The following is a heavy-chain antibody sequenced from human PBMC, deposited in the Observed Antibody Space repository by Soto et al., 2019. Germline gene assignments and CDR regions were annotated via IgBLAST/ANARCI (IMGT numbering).Heavy chain of an antibody. CDR2: IKSKTDGGTT. CDR3: TTDPPAGGITIFGVVILYDAFDI. D-gene: IGHD3-3*01. CDR1: GFTFSNAW. Sequence: GGSLRLSCAASGFTFSNAWMSWVRQAPGKGLEWVGRIKSKTDGGTTDYAAPVKGRFTISRDDSKNTLYLQMNSLKTEDTAVYYCTTDPPAGGITIFGVVILYDAFDIRGQGTLVTGSS. V-gene: IGHV3-15*01. J-gene: IGHJ3*02.